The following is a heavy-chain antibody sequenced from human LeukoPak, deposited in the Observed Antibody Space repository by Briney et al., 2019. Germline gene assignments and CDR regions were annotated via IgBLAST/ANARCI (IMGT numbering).Heavy chain of an antibody. CDR2: ISSSGSTI. CDR1: GFTFSDYY. V-gene: IGHV3-11*01. Sequence: GGSLRLSCAASGFTFSDYYTSWIRQAPGKGLEWVSYISSSGSTIYYADSVKGRFTISRNNAKNSLYLQMNSLRAEDTAVYYCARDHHYDILTGYPDYWGQGTLVTVSS. CDR3: ARDHHYDILTGYPDY. J-gene: IGHJ4*02. D-gene: IGHD3-9*01.